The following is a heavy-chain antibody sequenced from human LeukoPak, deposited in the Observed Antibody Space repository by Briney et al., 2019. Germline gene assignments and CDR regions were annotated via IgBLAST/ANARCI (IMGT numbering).Heavy chain of an antibody. V-gene: IGHV3-7*01. CDR3: ARDVGPYYYDGGFDY. J-gene: IGHJ4*02. CDR1: GFPFSSYW. Sequence: GGSLRLSCAASGFPFSSYWMSWVRQAPGKGLEWVANIKQDGSEKYYVDSVKGRFTISRDNAKNSLYLQMNSLRAEDTAVYYCARDVGPYYYDGGFDYWGQGTLVTVSS. CDR2: IKQDGSEK. D-gene: IGHD3-22*01.